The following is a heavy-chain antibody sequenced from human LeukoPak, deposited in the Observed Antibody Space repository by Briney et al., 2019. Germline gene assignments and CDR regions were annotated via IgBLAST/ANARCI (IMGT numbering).Heavy chain of an antibody. CDR1: GLTFSRDW. D-gene: IGHD5-12*01. J-gene: IGHJ3*02. CDR2: IKQDASEE. CDR3: ARRVGGYDSTDAFDI. Sequence: PGGSLRLSCAASGLTFSRDWMSWVRQPPGQGLEWVATIKQDASEEYYVDSVNGRFTISRDNAKNSLYLQMNSLRAEDTAVYYCARRVGGYDSTDAFDIWGQGTMVTVSS. V-gene: IGHV3-7*01.